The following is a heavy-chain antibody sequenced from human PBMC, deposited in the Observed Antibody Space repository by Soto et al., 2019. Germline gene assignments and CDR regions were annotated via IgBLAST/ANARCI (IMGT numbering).Heavy chain of an antibody. CDR3: SQWHYYYYYMDV. V-gene: IGHV3-21*01. D-gene: IGHD6-19*01. CDR1: GFTFSSYS. J-gene: IGHJ6*03. Sequence: GGSLRLSCAASGFTFSSYSMNWVRQAPGKGLEWVSSISSSSSYIYYADSVKGRFTISRDNAKNSLYLQMNSLRAEDTAVYYCSQWHYYYYYMDVWGKGTTVTVSS. CDR2: ISSSSSYI.